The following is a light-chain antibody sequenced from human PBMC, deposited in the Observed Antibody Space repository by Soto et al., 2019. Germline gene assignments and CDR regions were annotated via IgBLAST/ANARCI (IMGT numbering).Light chain of an antibody. CDR2: DVS. CDR3: CSYAGSYTYV. CDR1: SSDVGGYNY. V-gene: IGLV2-11*01. J-gene: IGLJ1*01. Sequence: QSPVTEPRSVSLSPGQSVTISCTGTSSDVGGYNYVSWYQQHPGKAPKLMIYDVSKRPSGVPDRFSGSKSGNTASLTISGLQAEDEADYYRCSYAGSYTYVFGTGTKVTVL.